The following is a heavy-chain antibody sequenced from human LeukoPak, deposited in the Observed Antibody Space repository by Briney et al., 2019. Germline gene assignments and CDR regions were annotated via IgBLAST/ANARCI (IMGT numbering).Heavy chain of an antibody. CDR2: ISLGGSGT. V-gene: IGHV1-46*01. CDR3: AAEIPSTGKFDS. J-gene: IGHJ4*02. D-gene: IGHD1-1*01. CDR1: EYTFTNYF. Sequence: ASVKVSCKASEYTFTNYFIHWVRQAPGQGLEWMGVISLGGSGTSLAQKFQGTVKITSDMSTSTVYMELSSLRSGDTAVFYCAAEIPSTGKFDSWGQGTLVTVSS.